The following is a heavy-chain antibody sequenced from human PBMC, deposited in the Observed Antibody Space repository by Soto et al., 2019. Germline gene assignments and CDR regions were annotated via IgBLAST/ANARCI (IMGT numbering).Heavy chain of an antibody. J-gene: IGHJ4*02. Sequence: LSLTCTVSGGSISSGGYYWSWIRQHPGKGLEWIGYIYYSGSTYYNPSLKSRVTISVDTSKNQFSLRLSSVTAADTAVYYCARLFGERKVFDYGGQGTLVTVSS. CDR1: GGSISSGGYY. CDR3: ARLFGERKVFDY. V-gene: IGHV4-31*03. D-gene: IGHD3-16*01. CDR2: IYYSGST.